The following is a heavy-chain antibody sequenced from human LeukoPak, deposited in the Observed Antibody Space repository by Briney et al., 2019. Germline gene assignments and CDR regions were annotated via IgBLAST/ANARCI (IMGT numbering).Heavy chain of an antibody. Sequence: GGSLRLSCAASGFTFRSYAMSWVRQAPGKGLEWVSAISGSGGSTYYADSVKGRFTISRDNSKNTLYLQMNSLRAEDTAVYYCAKDLSGGYSYVSDWFDPWGQGTLVTVSS. CDR2: ISGSGGST. J-gene: IGHJ5*02. CDR3: AKDLSGGYSYVSDWFDP. V-gene: IGHV3-23*01. D-gene: IGHD5-18*01. CDR1: GFTFRSYA.